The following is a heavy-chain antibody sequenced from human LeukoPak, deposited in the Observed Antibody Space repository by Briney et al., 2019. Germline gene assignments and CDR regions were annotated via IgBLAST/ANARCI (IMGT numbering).Heavy chain of an antibody. CDR3: ARKGGYSGYGGYFY. J-gene: IGHJ4*02. D-gene: IGHD5-12*01. CDR1: GGSISNYY. Sequence: SETLSLTCTVSGGSISNYYWSWIRQPPGKGLEWIGYIHYSGSSNSNPSLKSRVTISVDTSKNQFSLKLSSVTAADTAVYYCARKGGYSGYGGYFYWGQGTLVTVSS. V-gene: IGHV4-59*12. CDR2: IHYSGSS.